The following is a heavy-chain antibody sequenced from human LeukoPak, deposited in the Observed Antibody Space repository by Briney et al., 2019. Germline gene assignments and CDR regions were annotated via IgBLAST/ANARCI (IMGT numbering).Heavy chain of an antibody. CDR1: GYTFTSYG. V-gene: IGHV1-18*01. Sequence: ASVKVSCKASGYTFTSYGISWVRQAPGQGLEWMGWISAYNGNTNYAQKLQGRVTMTTDTSTSTAYMELRSLRSDDTAVYYCARDPRPFYTMIVEGAYGMDVWGQGTTVTVSS. J-gene: IGHJ6*02. CDR3: ARDPRPFYTMIVEGAYGMDV. CDR2: ISAYNGNT. D-gene: IGHD3-22*01.